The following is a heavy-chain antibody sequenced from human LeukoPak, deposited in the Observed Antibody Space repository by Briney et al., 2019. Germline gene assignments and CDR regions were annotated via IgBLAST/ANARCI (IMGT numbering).Heavy chain of an antibody. CDR3: ARGRHDYGVAFDI. V-gene: IGHV1-8*01. D-gene: IGHD4-17*01. CDR2: MNPNSGNT. J-gene: IGHJ3*02. Sequence: GASVKVSCKASGYTFTSYDINWVRQATGQGLEWMGWMNPNSGNTGYAQKFQGRVTMTRNTSISTAYMELSSLRSEDTAVYYCARGRHDYGVAFDIWSQGTMVTVSS. CDR1: GYTFTSYD.